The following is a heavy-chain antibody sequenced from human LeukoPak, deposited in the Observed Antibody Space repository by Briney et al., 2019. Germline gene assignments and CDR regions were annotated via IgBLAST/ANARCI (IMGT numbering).Heavy chain of an antibody. CDR2: IYYSGDT. D-gene: IGHD3-10*01. V-gene: IGHV4-39*02. Sequence: SETLSLTCTVSGGSITSSSHYWGWIRQPPGKGLEWIGSIYYSGDTYYNPSLKSRVTISVDTSKSQFSLRLSSVTAADTAVYYCARDSHPTDPMVRGVTDYWGQGTLVTVSS. CDR3: ARDSHPTDPMVRGVTDY. CDR1: GGSITSSSHY. J-gene: IGHJ4*02.